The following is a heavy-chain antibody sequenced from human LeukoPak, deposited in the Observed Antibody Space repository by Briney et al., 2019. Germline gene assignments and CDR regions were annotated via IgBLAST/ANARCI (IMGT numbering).Heavy chain of an antibody. V-gene: IGHV4-34*01. CDR2: INHSGST. D-gene: IGHD1-26*01. CDR3: ARLKGVGAPTFDY. CDR1: GGSFSGYY. J-gene: IGHJ4*02. Sequence: SETLSLTCAVYGGSFSGYYWSWIRQPPGKGLEWIGEINHSGSTNYNPSLKSRVTISVDTSKNQFSLKLSSVTAADTAVYYCARLKGVGAPTFDYWGQGTLVTVSS.